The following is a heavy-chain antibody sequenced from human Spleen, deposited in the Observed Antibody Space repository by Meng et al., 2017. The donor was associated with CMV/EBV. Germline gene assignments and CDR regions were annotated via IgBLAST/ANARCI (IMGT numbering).Heavy chain of an antibody. CDR3: ARRPLSVGGTSVDY. J-gene: IGHJ4*02. CDR1: GYTFTSYG. D-gene: IGHD1-26*01. Sequence: ASVKVSCKASGYTFTSYGISWVRQAPGQGLEWMGWISAYNGNTNYAQKLQGRVTMTTDTSTSTAYMELRSLRTDDTALYYCARRPLSVGGTSVDYWGQGTLVTVSS. V-gene: IGHV1-18*01. CDR2: ISAYNGNT.